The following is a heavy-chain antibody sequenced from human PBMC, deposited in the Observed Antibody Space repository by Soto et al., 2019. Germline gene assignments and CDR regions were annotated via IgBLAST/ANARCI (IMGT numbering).Heavy chain of an antibody. CDR1: GGTFSSYA. Sequence: GASVKVSCKASGGTFSSYAFSWVRQAPGQGLEWMGGIIPIFGTANYAQKFQGRVTITADESTSTAYMELSSLRSEDTAVYYCARAFLPYYYDSSGYFPFDYWGQGTLVTVSS. CDR3: ARAFLPYYYDSSGYFPFDY. D-gene: IGHD3-22*01. J-gene: IGHJ4*02. CDR2: IIPIFGTA. V-gene: IGHV1-69*13.